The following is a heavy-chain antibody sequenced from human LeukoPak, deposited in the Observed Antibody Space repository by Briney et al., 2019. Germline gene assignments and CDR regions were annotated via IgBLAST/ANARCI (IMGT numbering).Heavy chain of an antibody. D-gene: IGHD3-9*01. CDR3: ARGRLYDWLFPFEY. CDR2: MNPNSGNT. V-gene: IGHV1-8*01. CDR1: GGTMDFGSYA. Sequence: ASVKVSCKAAGGTMDFGSYAISWVRQAPGQGLEWMGWMNPNSGNTGYAQKFQGRVTMTRNTSISTAYMELSSLRSEDTAVYYCARGRLYDWLFPFEYWGQGTLVTVSS. J-gene: IGHJ4*01.